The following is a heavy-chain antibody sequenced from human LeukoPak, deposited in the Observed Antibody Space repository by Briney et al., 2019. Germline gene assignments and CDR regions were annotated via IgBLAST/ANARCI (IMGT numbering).Heavy chain of an antibody. J-gene: IGHJ1*01. V-gene: IGHV3-7*01. D-gene: IGHD2-2*01. Sequence: GGSLRLSRAAPAFTFSSYLMSWVRQAPGKGLEWVANIKQDGSEKYYVDSVKGRFTISRDNAKNSLYLQMNSLRAEDTAVYYCARDFLGYCSSTSCYAGYFQHWGQGTLVTVSS. CDR2: IKQDGSEK. CDR3: ARDFLGYCSSTSCYAGYFQH. CDR1: AFTFSSYL.